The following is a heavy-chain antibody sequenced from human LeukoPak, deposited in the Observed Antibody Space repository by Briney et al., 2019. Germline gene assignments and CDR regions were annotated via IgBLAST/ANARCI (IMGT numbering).Heavy chain of an antibody. V-gene: IGHV4-39*01. CDR1: GGSISSSSYY. D-gene: IGHD3-16*02. CDR3: ARQGPTVPVIAY. Sequence: SETLSLTCTVSGGSISSSSYYWGWIRQPPGKGLEWSGRIYYSGSTYYNPSLKSRVTISVDPSKNQFSLKLSSVTAADTAVYYCARQGPTVPVIAYWGQGTLVTVSS. CDR2: IYYSGST. J-gene: IGHJ4*02.